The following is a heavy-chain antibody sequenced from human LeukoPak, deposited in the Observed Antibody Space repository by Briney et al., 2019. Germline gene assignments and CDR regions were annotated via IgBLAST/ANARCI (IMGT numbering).Heavy chain of an antibody. J-gene: IGHJ4*02. Sequence: PGGSLRLSCAASGFTFSSYAMSWVRQAPGKGLEWVSAISGSGGSTYYADSVKGRFTISRDNSKNTLYLQMNSLRAEDTAVYYCAKVRGYSGYEAYFDYWGQGTLVTVSS. CDR2: ISGSGGST. V-gene: IGHV3-23*01. CDR3: AKVRGYSGYEAYFDY. D-gene: IGHD5-12*01. CDR1: GFTFSSYA.